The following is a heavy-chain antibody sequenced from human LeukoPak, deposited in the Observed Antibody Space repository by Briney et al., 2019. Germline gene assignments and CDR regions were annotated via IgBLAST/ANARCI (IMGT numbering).Heavy chain of an antibody. CDR3: ARLQPRTHYNFGSASYAFDL. CDR1: GGSISSYY. V-gene: IGHV4-4*08. CDR2: IYTGGSA. Sequence: SETLSLTCTVSGGSISSYYWGWIRQPPGKGLQWIGYIYTGGSAYYNPSLYRRVAVSVDTSKNQFSLRLTSVTAADTAMYYCARLQPRTHYNFGSASYAFDLWGQGTPVTVSS. D-gene: IGHD3-3*01. J-gene: IGHJ5*02.